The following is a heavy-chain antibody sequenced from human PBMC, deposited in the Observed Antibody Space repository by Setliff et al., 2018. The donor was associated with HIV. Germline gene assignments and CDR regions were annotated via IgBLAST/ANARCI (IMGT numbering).Heavy chain of an antibody. CDR3: ARMEATRPPRGLDY. Sequence: SETLSLTCSVSGASFSNSNYYWGWIRQPPGKGLEWIGSVYYSGDTQYNPSFKSRVIMSVDTSKNQFSLRLISMTAADTAVYYCARMEATRPPRGLDYWGPGTLVTVSS. CDR1: GASFSNSNYY. J-gene: IGHJ4*02. CDR2: VYYSGDT. D-gene: IGHD6-6*01. V-gene: IGHV4-39*01.